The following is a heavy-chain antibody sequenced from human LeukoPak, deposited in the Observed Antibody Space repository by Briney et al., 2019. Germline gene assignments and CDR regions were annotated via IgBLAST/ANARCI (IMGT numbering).Heavy chain of an antibody. CDR2: IWYDGSNK. V-gene: IGHV3-33*01. CDR1: GFTFSSYG. J-gene: IGHJ4*02. Sequence: PGRSLRLSCAASGFTFSSYGMHWVRQAPGKGLEWVAVIWYDGSNKYYADSVKGRFTISRDNSKNTLYLQMNSLRAEDTAVYYCARDNNGNYPDYWGQGTLVTVSS. CDR3: ARDNNGNYPDY. D-gene: IGHD1-7*01.